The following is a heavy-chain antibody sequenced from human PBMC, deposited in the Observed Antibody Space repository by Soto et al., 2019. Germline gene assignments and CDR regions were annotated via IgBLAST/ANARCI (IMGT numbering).Heavy chain of an antibody. V-gene: IGHV3-74*01. Sequence: EVQLVESGGGLVQPGGSLRLSCAASGFTFSRFWMHWVRQAPGKGLLWVSRIDSDGSSTNYADSVKGRFTVSRDNAKNTLYLQMHSLRAEETAVYYCARVGGYNWFDTWGQGTLVTVSS. CDR2: IDSDGSST. CDR3: ARVGGYNWFDT. J-gene: IGHJ5*02. CDR1: GFTFSRFW.